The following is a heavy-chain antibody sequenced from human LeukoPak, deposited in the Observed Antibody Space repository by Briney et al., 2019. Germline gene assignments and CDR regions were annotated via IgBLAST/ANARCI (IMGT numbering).Heavy chain of an antibody. V-gene: IGHV4-59*01. D-gene: IGHD3-22*01. J-gene: IGHJ4*02. CDR2: IYYSGST. Sequence: SETLSLTCIVSGGSISTYYWSWVRQPPGKGLEWIGYIYYSGSTNYNPSLKSRVTISVDTSKNQFSLKLSSVTAADTALYYCARSSTYYYDSSAYPGYWGQGTLVTVSS. CDR3: ARSSTYYYDSSAYPGY. CDR1: GGSISTYY.